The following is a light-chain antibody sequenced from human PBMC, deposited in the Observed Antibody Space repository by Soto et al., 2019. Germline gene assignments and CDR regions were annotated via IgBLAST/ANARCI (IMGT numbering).Light chain of an antibody. CDR2: GAS. CDR3: QQYNNWPRT. V-gene: IGKV3-15*01. J-gene: IGKJ4*01. Sequence: EIVMTQSPATLSVSPGERATLSCRASQSVGSDLAWYQQKPGQAPRLLIHGASSRATGISVRFSGSGSGTEFTHPISSLQAEDVAVYYCQQYNNWPRTFGGVTKLEVK. CDR1: QSVGSD.